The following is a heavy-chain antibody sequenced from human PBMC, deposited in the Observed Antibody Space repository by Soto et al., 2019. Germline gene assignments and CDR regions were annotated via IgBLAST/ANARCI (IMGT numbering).Heavy chain of an antibody. CDR2: ISSSSGTI. D-gene: IGHD5-12*01. CDR3: ARDKLSGYDSTPFDY. J-gene: IGHJ4*02. V-gene: IGHV3-48*02. CDR1: GFTFSTYN. Sequence: PGGSLRLSCAASGFTFSTYNMNRVLQAPGKGLEWVSYISSSSGTIYYADSVKGRFTISRDNAKNSLYLQMNSLRDEDTAVYHCARDKLSGYDSTPFDYWGQGTLVTVSS.